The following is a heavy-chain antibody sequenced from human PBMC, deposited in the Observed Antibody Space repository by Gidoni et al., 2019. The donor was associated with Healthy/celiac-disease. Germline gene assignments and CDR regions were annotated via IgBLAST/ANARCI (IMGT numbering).Heavy chain of an antibody. Sequence: QVQLQQWGAGLLKPSETLSLTCAVYGGSFSGYYWSWIRQPPGKGLEWIGEINHSGSTNSNPSLKSRVTISVDTSKNQFSLKLSSVTAADTAVYYCARGRIGSGSYYARWGQGTMVTVSS. J-gene: IGHJ3*01. CDR2: INHSGST. D-gene: IGHD1-26*01. CDR3: ARGRIGSGSYYAR. V-gene: IGHV4-34*01. CDR1: GGSFSGYY.